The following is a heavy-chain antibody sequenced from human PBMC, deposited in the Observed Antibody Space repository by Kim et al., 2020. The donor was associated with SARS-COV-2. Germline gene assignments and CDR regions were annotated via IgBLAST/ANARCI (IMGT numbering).Heavy chain of an antibody. V-gene: IGHV3-9*01. D-gene: IGHD5-12*01. CDR2: ISWNSGSI. Sequence: GGSLRLSCAASGFTFDDYAMHWVRQAPGKGLEWVSGISWNSGSIGYADSVKGRFTISRDNAKNSLYLQMNSLRAEDTALYYCAKQRYSGYDKGYFDYWGQGTLVTVSS. J-gene: IGHJ4*02. CDR1: GFTFDDYA. CDR3: AKQRYSGYDKGYFDY.